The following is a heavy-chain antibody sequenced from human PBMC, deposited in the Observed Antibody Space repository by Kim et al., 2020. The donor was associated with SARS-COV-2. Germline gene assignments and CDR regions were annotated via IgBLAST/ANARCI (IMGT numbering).Heavy chain of an antibody. D-gene: IGHD3-3*01. V-gene: IGHV3-21*01. CDR3: AGVLEWYPNGYYYGMDV. J-gene: IGHJ6*02. Sequence: GKGRFTISRDNAKNSLYLQMNSLRAEDTAVDYCAGVLEWYPNGYYYGMDVWGQGTTVTVSS.